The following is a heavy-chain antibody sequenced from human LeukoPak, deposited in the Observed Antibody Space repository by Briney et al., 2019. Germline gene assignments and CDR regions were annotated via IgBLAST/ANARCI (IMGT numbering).Heavy chain of an antibody. V-gene: IGHV3-48*02. CDR3: ATYTLLGATRRYFDF. J-gene: IGHJ4*02. D-gene: IGHD1-26*01. CDR1: GFTFNSYS. Sequence: GGSLRLSCAASGFTFNSYSMNWVRQAPGKGLEWVSYISPGSNSIYYAGSVKGRFTISRDNAKDSLYLQMNSLRDEDTALYYCATYTLLGATRRYFDFWGRGSLVTVSS. CDR2: ISPGSNSI.